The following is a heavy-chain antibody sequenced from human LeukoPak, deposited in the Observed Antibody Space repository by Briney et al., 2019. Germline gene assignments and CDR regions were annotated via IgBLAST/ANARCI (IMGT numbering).Heavy chain of an antibody. CDR1: GFTFDDYA. CDR3: AKLVRDCDWLDY. J-gene: IGHJ4*02. CDR2: ISGYGGST. V-gene: IGHV3-43*02. D-gene: IGHD2-21*01. Sequence: PAGSLTLSCAASGFTFDDYAMHWVRQPPPRGLEWVSRISGYGGSTYYADSLKGRFTISRDNSKNSLYLQMNSLRTEDTALDYCAKLVRDCDWLDYWGQGTLVTVSS.